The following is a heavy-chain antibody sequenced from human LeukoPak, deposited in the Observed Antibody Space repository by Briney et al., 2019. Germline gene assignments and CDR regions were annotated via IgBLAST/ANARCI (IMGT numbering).Heavy chain of an antibody. CDR3: TTDMIVVASADFDY. CDR2: ISSSGSTI. D-gene: IGHD3-22*01. J-gene: IGHJ4*02. Sequence: GGSLRLSCAASGFTFSDYYMSWIRQAPGKGLEWVSYISSSGSTIYYADSVKGRFTISRDNAKNSLYLQMNSLKTEDTAVYYCTTDMIVVASADFDYWGQGTLVTVSS. CDR1: GFTFSDYY. V-gene: IGHV3-11*01.